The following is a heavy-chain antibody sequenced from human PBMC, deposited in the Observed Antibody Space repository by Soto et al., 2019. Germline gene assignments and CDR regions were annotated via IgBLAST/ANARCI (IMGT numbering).Heavy chain of an antibody. D-gene: IGHD1-26*01. CDR3: ARLQIVGATSYYFDY. CDR2: IYYSGST. CDR1: GFTFSSYSMN. Sequence: VQLVESGGGLVQPGGSLRLSCAASGFTFSSYSMNWVRQAPGKGLEWIGSIYYSGSTYYNPSLKSRVTISVDTSKNQFSLKLSSVTAADTAVYYCARLQIVGATSYYFDYWGQGTLVTVSS. V-gene: IGHV4-59*05. J-gene: IGHJ4*02.